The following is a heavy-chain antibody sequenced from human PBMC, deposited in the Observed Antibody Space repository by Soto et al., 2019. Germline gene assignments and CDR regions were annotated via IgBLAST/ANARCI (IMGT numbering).Heavy chain of an antibody. CDR3: ASNTVTPVDAMDV. Sequence: QVQLQQWGAGLLRPSETLSLTCGVSGGSSSAYYWTWIRQPPGKGLEWIAEINHRGDTTYNPSLRSRVTTSVDTSRNHFFLRLNSVTAADTAVYYCASNTVTPVDAMDVWGQGTTFTVS. V-gene: IGHV4-34*02. J-gene: IGHJ6*02. D-gene: IGHD4-17*01. CDR1: GGSSSAYY. CDR2: INHRGDT.